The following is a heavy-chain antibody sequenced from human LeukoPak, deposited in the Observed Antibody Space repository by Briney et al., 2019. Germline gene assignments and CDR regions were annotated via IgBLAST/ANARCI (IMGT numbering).Heavy chain of an antibody. CDR1: GYSFTSYW. J-gene: IGHJ6*03. Sequence: GESLKISCKGSGYSFTSYWIGWVRQMPGKGLEWMGIIYPGDSDTRYSPSFQGQVTISADKSISTAYLQWSSLKASDTAMYYCARVGNSSRRYYYYMDVWGKGTTVTVSS. CDR3: ARVGNSSRRYYYYMDV. D-gene: IGHD6-13*01. CDR2: IYPGDSDT. V-gene: IGHV5-51*01.